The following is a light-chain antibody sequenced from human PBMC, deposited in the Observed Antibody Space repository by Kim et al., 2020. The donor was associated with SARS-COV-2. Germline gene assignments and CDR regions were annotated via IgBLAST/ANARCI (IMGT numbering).Light chain of an antibody. J-gene: IGKJ4*01. Sequence: DIQLTQSPSSLSASVGDRVTITCQASQDINNYLNWYQQKAGEAPKLLIYDASRLQTGVPSRFSGSELGTHFTLTISSLQPEDFATYYCQQYEKFPLTFGGGTKLEIK. CDR2: DAS. CDR1: QDINNY. CDR3: QQYEKFPLT. V-gene: IGKV1-33*01.